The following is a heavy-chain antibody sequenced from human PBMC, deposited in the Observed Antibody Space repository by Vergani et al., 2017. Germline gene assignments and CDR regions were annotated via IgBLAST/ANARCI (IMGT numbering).Heavy chain of an antibody. CDR1: GAAIKDFY. V-gene: IGHV4-59*01. CDR2: IYYSGST. Sequence: QVQLQESGPGLVKPSETLSLTCTVSGAAIKDFYWSWFRQPPGKGLEWIGYIYYSGSTNYNPSLKSRVTISVDTSKNQFSLKLSSVTAADTAVYYCARTYYYDSSGYFWGNYFDYWGQGTLVTVSS. J-gene: IGHJ4*02. CDR3: ARTYYYDSSGYFWGNYFDY. D-gene: IGHD3-22*01.